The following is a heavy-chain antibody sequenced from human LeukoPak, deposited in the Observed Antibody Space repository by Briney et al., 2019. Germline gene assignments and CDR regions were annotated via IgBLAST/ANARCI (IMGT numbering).Heavy chain of an antibody. D-gene: IGHD2-2*01. CDR2: IFHSGNT. CDR3: ARVYCSTSDCYHRRADTYYATDV. CDR1: DYRFRDDYF. J-gene: IGHJ6*04. Sequence: SETLSLTCTVSDYRFRDDYFWAWIRQPPGKGLEWIGNIFHSGNTYYSPSLNNRVTISLDMSTNQFSLKLNSVTAADTAVYYCARVYCSTSDCYHRRADTYYATDVWGTGTTVTVSS. V-gene: IGHV4-38-2*02.